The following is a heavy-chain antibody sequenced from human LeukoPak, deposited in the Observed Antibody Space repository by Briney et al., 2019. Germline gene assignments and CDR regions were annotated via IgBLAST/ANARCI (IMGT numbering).Heavy chain of an antibody. CDR2: INWNGGST. V-gene: IGHV3-20*04. J-gene: IGHJ4*02. CDR3: ARANGYSSGWYFY. Sequence: GGSLRLSCAASGFIFSSYWMHWVRQAPGKGLEWVSGINWNGGSTGYADSVKGRFTISRDNAKNSLYLQMNSLRAEDTALYYCARANGYSSGWYFYWGQGTLVTVSS. D-gene: IGHD6-19*01. CDR1: GFIFSSYW.